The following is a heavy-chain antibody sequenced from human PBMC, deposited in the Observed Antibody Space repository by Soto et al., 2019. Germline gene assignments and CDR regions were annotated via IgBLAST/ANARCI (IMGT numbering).Heavy chain of an antibody. Sequence: QVPLVESGGGVVQPGRSLRLSCAASGFLFTNHGMHWVRQAPGKGLEWVAVIWSDGNSRYYADSVKGRFTVSRDTSNNTLYLQMNNLRVEDTANCVRGDNWSDEASDYWGQGTLVTVSS. J-gene: IGHJ4*02. D-gene: IGHD1-1*01. V-gene: IGHV3-33*01. CDR1: GFLFTNHG. CDR3: GDNWSDEASDY. CDR2: IWSDGNSR.